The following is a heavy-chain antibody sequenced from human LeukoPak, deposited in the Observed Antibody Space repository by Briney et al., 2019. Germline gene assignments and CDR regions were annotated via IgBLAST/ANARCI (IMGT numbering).Heavy chain of an antibody. V-gene: IGHV1-69*01. CDR3: ASLADSSGYCRTWYYCGMDV. D-gene: IGHD3-22*01. J-gene: IGHJ6*02. CDR1: GGTFSSYA. CDR2: IIPIFGTA. Sequence: SVKVSCTASGGTFSSYAISWVRQAPGQGLEWMGGIIPIFGTANYAQKFQGRVTITADESTSTAYMELSSLRSEDTAVYYCASLADSSGYCRTWYYCGMDVWGQGPTVSVSS.